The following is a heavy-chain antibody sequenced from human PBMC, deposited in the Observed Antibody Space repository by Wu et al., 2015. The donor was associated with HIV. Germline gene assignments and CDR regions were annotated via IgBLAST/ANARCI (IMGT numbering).Heavy chain of an antibody. D-gene: IGHD3-3*01. V-gene: IGHV1-18*01. CDR1: GYSFTSYG. Sequence: QVRLLQSGAEVKKPGASVKVSCKTSGYSFTSYGITWVRQAPGEGLEWMGWISTYNGNTRNSQKVQGRVTLTKDTATSTAYMELRSLRSDDTAVYYCARDHVGEWFLSYYYFDYVGARGTLVTGLL. CDR3: ARDHVGEWFLSYYYFDY. J-gene: IGHJ4*02. CDR2: ISTYNGNT.